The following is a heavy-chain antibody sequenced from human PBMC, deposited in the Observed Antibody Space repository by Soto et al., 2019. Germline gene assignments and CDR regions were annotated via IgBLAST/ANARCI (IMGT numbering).Heavy chain of an antibody. Sequence: EVQLVESGGGLVKPGGSLRLSCAVSGFTFRNAWMTWVRQAPGKGLEWVGRIKTRIEGGTTDYAAPVKGRFTISRDDSEHTLYLQMNGLKTDDTAVYYCASGNSWGRGDYWGQGTLVTVSS. J-gene: IGHJ4*02. V-gene: IGHV3-15*01. CDR3: ASGNSWGRGDY. D-gene: IGHD1-26*01. CDR1: GFTFRNAW. CDR2: IKTRIEGGTT.